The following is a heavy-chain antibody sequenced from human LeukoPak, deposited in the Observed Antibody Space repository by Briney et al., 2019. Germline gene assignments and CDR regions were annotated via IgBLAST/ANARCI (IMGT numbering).Heavy chain of an antibody. V-gene: IGHV3-20*04. Sequence: GGSLRLSCAASGFTFSSYSMNWVRQAPGKGLEWVSGINWNGGSTGYADSVKGRFTISRDNSKNTLYLQMNSLRAEDTAVYYCAKVIPDIVVVPAAIPGTWGQGTLVTVSS. J-gene: IGHJ4*02. CDR2: INWNGGST. CDR1: GFTFSSYS. CDR3: AKVIPDIVVVPAAIPGT. D-gene: IGHD2-2*01.